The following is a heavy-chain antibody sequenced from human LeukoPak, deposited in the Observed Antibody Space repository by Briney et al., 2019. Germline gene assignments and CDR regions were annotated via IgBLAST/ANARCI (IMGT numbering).Heavy chain of an antibody. CDR2: ISGYNGNP. CDR1: GYTFTNYG. V-gene: IGHV1-18*01. J-gene: IGHJ4*02. D-gene: IGHD6-6*01. Sequence: AVTVFYTSCGYTFTNYGISWPRQAPGQGLDWMGWISGYNGNPRYAQKVQGRVTMTTDTSTKSDYMEVNSLRSNDTAIYHCATEPSLAVAGIRFFDYWGQGTLVIVSS. CDR3: ATEPSLAVAGIRFFDY.